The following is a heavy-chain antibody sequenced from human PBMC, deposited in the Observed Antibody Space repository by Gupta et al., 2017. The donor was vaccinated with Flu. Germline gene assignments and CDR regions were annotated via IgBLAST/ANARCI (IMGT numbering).Heavy chain of an antibody. J-gene: IGHJ6*03. D-gene: IGHD2-15*01. CDR1: FTFNSCG. CDR2: SWYDGSKK. V-gene: IGHV3-33*01. CDR3: ARDLYLSSMDV. Sequence: FTFNSCGFHWVRQAPGKGLEWVAVSWYDGSKKNYADFVKGRVTISRDNSKNTVYLKMNSLRAEDTAVYYCARDLYLSSMDVRGKATTVTVSS.